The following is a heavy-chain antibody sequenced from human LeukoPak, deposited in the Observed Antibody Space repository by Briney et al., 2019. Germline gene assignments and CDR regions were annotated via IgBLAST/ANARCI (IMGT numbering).Heavy chain of an antibody. Sequence: PGGSLRPSCAVSGLIFSSNYMSWVRQAPGKGLEWVSVVYSGGSTYYADSVKGRFTISRDNSKNTLYLQMNSLRAEDTAVYYCARVWANSGNFYGEDYWGQGTLVTVSS. J-gene: IGHJ4*02. CDR3: ARVWANSGNFYGEDY. CDR2: VYSGGST. CDR1: GLIFSSNY. D-gene: IGHD1-26*01. V-gene: IGHV3-53*01.